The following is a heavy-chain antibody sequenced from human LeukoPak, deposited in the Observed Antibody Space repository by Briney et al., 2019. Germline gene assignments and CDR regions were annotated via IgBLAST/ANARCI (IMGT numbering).Heavy chain of an antibody. CDR3: ARHRQQLVSVGYYYVMDV. CDR1: GSTFTSYW. CDR2: IYPRDSDT. D-gene: IGHD6-13*01. V-gene: IGHV5-51*01. J-gene: IGHJ6*02. Sequence: GASPQISSQSSGSTFTSYWIGWVRQRPGKGVEWMGIIYPRDSDTRYSPSWQGQVTISADKSISTAYQKWSNLKASDTAIYYCARHRQQLVSVGYYYVMDVWGQGTTVAVSS.